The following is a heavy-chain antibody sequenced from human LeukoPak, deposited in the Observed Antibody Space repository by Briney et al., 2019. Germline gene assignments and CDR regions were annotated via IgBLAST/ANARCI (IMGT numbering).Heavy chain of an antibody. CDR2: INHSGST. CDR1: GGSFSGYY. V-gene: IGHV4-34*01. J-gene: IGHJ3*02. D-gene: IGHD3-9*01. CDR3: ARGRVRYMTGAFDI. Sequence: SETLSLTCGVYGGSFSGYYWSWIRQPPGKGLEWIGEINHSGSTNYNPSLKSRLTISVDTSKNQFSLKLSSVTAADTAVYYCARGRVRYMTGAFDIWGQGTMVTVSS.